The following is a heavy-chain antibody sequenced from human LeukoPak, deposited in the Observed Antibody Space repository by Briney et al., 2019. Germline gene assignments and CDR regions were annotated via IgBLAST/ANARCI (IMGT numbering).Heavy chain of an antibody. CDR3: ARHLPRTDIGYAFDI. CDR2: IFSSGST. D-gene: IGHD2-15*01. J-gene: IGHJ3*02. V-gene: IGHV4-59*08. Sequence: KPSETLSLTCTVSGGSISNYYWTWIRQPPGKGLEWIGYIFSSGSTNYNPSLKSRVTISVDTSKNQFSLRLSSATAADTAVYYCARHLPRTDIGYAFDIWGQGTVVTVSS. CDR1: GGSISNYY.